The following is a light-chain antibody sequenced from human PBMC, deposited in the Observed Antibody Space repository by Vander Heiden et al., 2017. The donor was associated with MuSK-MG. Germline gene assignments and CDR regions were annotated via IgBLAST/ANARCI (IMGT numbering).Light chain of an antibody. CDR1: QTLDSGY. Sequence: EIVLTQSPGTLSLSPGDRATLSCRASQTLDSGYLAWYQQKPGQTPSLLIYGASTRATGIPDRFSGSGSGTDFSLTISRLEPEDFAVYYCQQYTNSRTFGQGTKVEIK. J-gene: IGKJ1*01. CDR3: QQYTNSRT. V-gene: IGKV3-20*01. CDR2: GAS.